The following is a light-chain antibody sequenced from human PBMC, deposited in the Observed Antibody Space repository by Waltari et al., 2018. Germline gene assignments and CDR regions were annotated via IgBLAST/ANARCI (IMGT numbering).Light chain of an antibody. CDR2: GAS. CDR1: QIVSSTY. Sequence: EIVLTQFPGTLSLSPGDRATLSCRASQIVSSTYLAWYQQKPGQAPRLLIFGASSRTTGIPDRFSGSGSRTDFTLTISRLEPEDFAVYYCQQYGDSPITFGQGTRLEIK. V-gene: IGKV3-20*01. CDR3: QQYGDSPIT. J-gene: IGKJ5*01.